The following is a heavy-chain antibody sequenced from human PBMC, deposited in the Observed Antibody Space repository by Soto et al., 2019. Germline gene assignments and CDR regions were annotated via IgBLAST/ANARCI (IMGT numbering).Heavy chain of an antibody. CDR2: IYYSGST. J-gene: IGHJ4*02. Sequence: SETLSLTCTVSGGSISSYYWSWIRQPPGKGLEWIGYIYYSGSTNYNPSLKSRVTISVDTSKNQFSQKLSSVTAADTAVYYCARVQLFPYYFDYWGQGTLVTVSS. V-gene: IGHV4-59*01. CDR3: ARVQLFPYYFDY. CDR1: GGSISSYY. D-gene: IGHD2-15*01.